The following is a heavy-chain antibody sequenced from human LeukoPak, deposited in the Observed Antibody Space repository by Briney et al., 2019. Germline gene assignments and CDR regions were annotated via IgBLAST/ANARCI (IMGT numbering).Heavy chain of an antibody. V-gene: IGHV3-15*01. Sequence: GGSLRLSCAASGFTFSNAWMSWVRQAPGKGLEWVGRIKSKTDGGTTDYAAPVKGRFTISRDDSKNTLYLQMNSLKTEDTAVYYCTTGGGVVTLLLRSSPSDYWGQGTLVTVSS. CDR2: IKSKTDGGTT. CDR1: GFTFSNAW. D-gene: IGHD4-23*01. J-gene: IGHJ4*02. CDR3: TTGGGVVTLLLRSSPSDY.